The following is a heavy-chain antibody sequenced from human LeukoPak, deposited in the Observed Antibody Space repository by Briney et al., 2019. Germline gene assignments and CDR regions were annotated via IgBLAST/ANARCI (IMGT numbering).Heavy chain of an antibody. J-gene: IGHJ5*02. V-gene: IGHV4-4*07. Sequence: SEPLSLTCTVSGGSISSYYWSWIRQPAGKGLEWIGRIYTSGSTNYNPSLKSRVTMSVDTSKNQFSLKLSSVTAADTAVYYCARMPAYYYDSSGYGWFDPWGQGTLVTVSS. CDR3: ARMPAYYYDSSGYGWFDP. D-gene: IGHD3-22*01. CDR2: IYTSGST. CDR1: GGSISSYY.